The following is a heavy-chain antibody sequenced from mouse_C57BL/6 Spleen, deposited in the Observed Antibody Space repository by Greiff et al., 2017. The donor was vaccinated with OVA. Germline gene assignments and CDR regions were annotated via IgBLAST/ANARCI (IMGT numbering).Heavy chain of an antibody. D-gene: IGHD1-1*01. J-gene: IGHJ1*03. Sequence: QVQLQQSGPELVKPGASVKISCKASGYAFSSSWMNWVKQRPGKGLEWIGRIYPGDGDTNYNGKFKGKATLTADKSSSTAYMQLSSLTSEDSAVYFCASTTVVGGYFDVWGTGTTVTVSS. CDR3: ASTTVVGGYFDV. CDR1: GYAFSSSW. CDR2: IYPGDGDT. V-gene: IGHV1-82*01.